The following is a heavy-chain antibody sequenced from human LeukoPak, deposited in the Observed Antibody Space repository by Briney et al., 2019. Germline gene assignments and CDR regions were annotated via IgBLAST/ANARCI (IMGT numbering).Heavy chain of an antibody. CDR3: ARVRSSGWYRSFDY. V-gene: IGHV3-30-3*01. CDR1: GFTFSSYA. J-gene: IGHJ4*02. Sequence: GGSLRLSCAASGFTFSSYAMSWVRQAPGKGLEWVAVISYDGSNKYYADSVKGRFTISRDNSKNTLYLQMNSLRAEDTAVYYCARVRSSGWYRSFDYWGQGTLVTVSS. D-gene: IGHD6-19*01. CDR2: ISYDGSNK.